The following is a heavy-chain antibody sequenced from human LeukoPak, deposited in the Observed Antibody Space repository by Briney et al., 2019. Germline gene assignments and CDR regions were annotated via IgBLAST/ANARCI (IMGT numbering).Heavy chain of an antibody. CDR2: IYYSGST. V-gene: IGHV4-39*01. J-gene: IGHJ4*02. CDR1: GGSISSSSYY. CDR3: ARHTLVFGTFLDY. Sequence: PSETLPLTCTVSGGSISSSSYYWGWIRQPPGKGLEWIGSIYYSGSTYYNPSLKSRVTISVDTSKNQFSLKLSSVTAADTAVYYCARHTLVFGTFLDYWGQGTLVTVSS. D-gene: IGHD6-13*01.